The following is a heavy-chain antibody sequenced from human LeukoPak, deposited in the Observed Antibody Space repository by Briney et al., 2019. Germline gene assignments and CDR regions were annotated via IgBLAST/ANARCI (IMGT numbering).Heavy chain of an antibody. CDR2: INHSGST. Sequence: SETLSLTCAVYGGSFSGYYWSWIRQPPGKGLEWIGEINHSGSTNYNPSLKSRVTISVDTSKNQFSLKLSSVTAADTAVYYCARGRLVVTAMNPKTKYYYYYYGMDVWGQGTTVTVSS. D-gene: IGHD2-21*02. CDR3: ARGRLVVTAMNPKTKYYYYYYGMDV. CDR1: GGSFSGYY. J-gene: IGHJ6*02. V-gene: IGHV4-34*01.